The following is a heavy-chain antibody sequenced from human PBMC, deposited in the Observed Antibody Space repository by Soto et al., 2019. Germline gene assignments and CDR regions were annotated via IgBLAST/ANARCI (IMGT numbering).Heavy chain of an antibody. CDR2: INPNSGGT. CDR1: GYTFTGYY. Sequence: ASVKVSCKASGYTFTGYYMHWVRQAPGQGLEWMGWINPNSGGTNYAQKFQGWATMTRDTSISTAYMELSRLRSDDTAVYYCARELGAAGHGHYYYGMDVWGQGTTVTVSS. J-gene: IGHJ6*02. CDR3: ARELGAAGHGHYYYGMDV. V-gene: IGHV1-2*04. D-gene: IGHD6-13*01.